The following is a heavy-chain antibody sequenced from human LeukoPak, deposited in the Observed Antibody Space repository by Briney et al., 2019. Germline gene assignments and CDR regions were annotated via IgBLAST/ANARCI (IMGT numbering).Heavy chain of an antibody. CDR1: GYTFTGYF. J-gene: IGHJ4*02. CDR3: ARGTPGSYLGY. V-gene: IGHV1-2*02. D-gene: IGHD3-16*02. CDR2: INPDSGGT. Sequence: ASVNVSCKTSGYTFTGYFIHWVRQAPGQGLEWMGWINPDSGGTNFAQKFQGRVTVSRDTSISTAYMELSRLASDVTAVYFCARGTPGSYLGYWGQGTLVTVSS.